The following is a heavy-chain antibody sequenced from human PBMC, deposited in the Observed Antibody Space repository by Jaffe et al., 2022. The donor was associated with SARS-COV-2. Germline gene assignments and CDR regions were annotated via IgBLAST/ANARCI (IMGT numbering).Heavy chain of an antibody. CDR1: GFTFSSYG. CDR2: SSSSASYK. J-gene: IGHJ5*02. V-gene: IGHV3-21*01. D-gene: IGHD3-9*01. Sequence: EVQLVESGGGLVKPGGSLRLSCAASGFTFSSYGMIWVRQAPGKGLEWVSSSSSSASYKYYADSVKGRFTISRDNAKNSLYLQMNSLRAEDTAVYYCAREGYDILTGYSPNWFDPWGQGTLVTVSS. CDR3: AREGYDILTGYSPNWFDP.